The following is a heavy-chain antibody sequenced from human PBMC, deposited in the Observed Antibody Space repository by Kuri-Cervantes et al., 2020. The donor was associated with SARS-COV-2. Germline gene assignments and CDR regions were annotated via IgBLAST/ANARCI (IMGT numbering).Heavy chain of an antibody. CDR1: GFTFSSYG. CDR2: IWYDGSNK. CDR3: ERGDVNCSGGRCYSFHYYYDMDD. D-gene: IGHD2-15*01. J-gene: IGHJ6*02. Sequence: GGSLRLSCAASGFTFSSYGLHWVRQAPGKGLEWVAVIWYDGSNKYYADSVKGRFTISRDNSKITLYLQMNSLSAEDTAVYYCERGDVNCSGGRCYSFHYYYDMDDWGQGTTVTVSS. V-gene: IGHV3-33*08.